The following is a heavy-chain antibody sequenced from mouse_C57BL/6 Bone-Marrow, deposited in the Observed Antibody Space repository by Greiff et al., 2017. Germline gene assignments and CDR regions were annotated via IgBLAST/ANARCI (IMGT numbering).Heavy chain of an antibody. CDR3: ARRWVVDWYFDV. CDR2: IYPGSGST. V-gene: IGHV1-55*01. Sequence: QVPLQQPGAELVKPGASVKMSCKASGYTFTSYWITWVKQRPGQGLEWIGDIYPGSGSTNYNEKFKSKATLTVDTSSSTAYMQLSSLTSEDSAVYYCARRWVVDWYFDVWGTGTTVTVAS. D-gene: IGHD1-1*01. J-gene: IGHJ1*03. CDR1: GYTFTSYW.